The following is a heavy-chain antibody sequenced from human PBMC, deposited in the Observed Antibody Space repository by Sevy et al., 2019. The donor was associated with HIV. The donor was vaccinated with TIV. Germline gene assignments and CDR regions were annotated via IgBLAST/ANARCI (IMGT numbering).Heavy chain of an antibody. D-gene: IGHD3-3*01. V-gene: IGHV3-23*01. CDR1: GFTFSSYA. Sequence: GGSLRLSCAASGFTFSSYAMSWVRQAPGKGLEWVSAISGSGGSTYYADSVKGRFTNSRDNSKNTLYLQMNSLRAEDTAVYYCAKGDYDFWSGYFYFDYWGQGTLVTVSS. J-gene: IGHJ4*02. CDR3: AKGDYDFWSGYFYFDY. CDR2: ISGSGGST.